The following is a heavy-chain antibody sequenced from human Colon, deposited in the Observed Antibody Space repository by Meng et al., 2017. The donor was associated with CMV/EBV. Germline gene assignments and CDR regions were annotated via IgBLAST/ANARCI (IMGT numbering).Heavy chain of an antibody. J-gene: IGHJ5*02. D-gene: IGHD6-13*01. CDR1: GFTFSSYS. CDR2: ISSSSSYI. CDR3: AKDAGISAVGKGWIDP. Sequence: GGSLRLSCAASGFTFSSYSMNWVRQAPGKGLEWVSSISSSSSYIYYADSVKGRFTISRDNAKNSLYLQMNSLRAEDSAVYYCAKDAGISAVGKGWIDPWGQGTLVTVSS. V-gene: IGHV3-21*01.